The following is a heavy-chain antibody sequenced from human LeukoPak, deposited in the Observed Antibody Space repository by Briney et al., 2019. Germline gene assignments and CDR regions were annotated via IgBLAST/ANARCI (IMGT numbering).Heavy chain of an antibody. CDR1: GGSISSYY. CDR3: ARASSWYFKFDP. D-gene: IGHD6-13*01. J-gene: IGHJ5*02. Sequence: PSETLSLTCTVSGGSISSYYWSWIRQPPGKGLEWIGYIYNSGSTNYNPSLKSRVTISVDTSKNQFSLKLSSVTAADTAVYYCARASSWYFKFDPWGQGTLVTVSS. V-gene: IGHV4-4*09. CDR2: IYNSGST.